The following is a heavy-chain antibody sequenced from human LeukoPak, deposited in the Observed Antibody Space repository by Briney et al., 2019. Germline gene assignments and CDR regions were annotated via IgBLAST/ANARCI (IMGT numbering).Heavy chain of an antibody. D-gene: IGHD6-13*01. CDR2: ISSSSSYI. Sequence: GGSLRLSYAASGFTFSSYSMNWVRQAPGKGLEWVSSISSSSSYIYYADSVKGRFTISRDNAKNSLYLQMNSLRAEDTAVYYCARTQQLVRSLDYWGQGTLVTVSS. CDR1: GFTFSSYS. V-gene: IGHV3-21*01. J-gene: IGHJ4*02. CDR3: ARTQQLVRSLDY.